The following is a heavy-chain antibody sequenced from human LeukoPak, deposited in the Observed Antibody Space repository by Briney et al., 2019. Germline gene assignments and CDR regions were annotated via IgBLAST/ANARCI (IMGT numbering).Heavy chain of an antibody. D-gene: IGHD3-9*01. V-gene: IGHV1-18*01. CDR3: ARIFYDILTGYHHGSEFDY. CDR2: ISAYNGNT. Sequence: ASVKVSCTASGYTFTSYGISWVRQAPGQGLEWMGWISAYNGNTNYAQKLQGRVTMTTDTSTSTAYMELRSLRSDDTAVYYCARIFYDILTGYHHGSEFDYWGQGTLVTVSS. CDR1: GYTFTSYG. J-gene: IGHJ4*02.